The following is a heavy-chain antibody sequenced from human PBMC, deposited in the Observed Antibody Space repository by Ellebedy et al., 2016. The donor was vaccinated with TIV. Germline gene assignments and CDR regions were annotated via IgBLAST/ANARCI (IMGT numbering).Heavy chain of an antibody. CDR3: ARGPLIVVVPAAHDGADP. D-gene: IGHD2-2*01. CDR1: GGSFSGYY. J-gene: IGHJ5*02. CDR2: INHSGST. Sequence: GSLRLXCAVYGGSFSGYYWSWIRQPPGKGLEWIGEINHSGSTNYNPSLKSRVTISVDTSKNQFSLKLSSVTAADTAVYYCARGPLIVVVPAAHDGADPWGQGTLVTVSS. V-gene: IGHV4-34*01.